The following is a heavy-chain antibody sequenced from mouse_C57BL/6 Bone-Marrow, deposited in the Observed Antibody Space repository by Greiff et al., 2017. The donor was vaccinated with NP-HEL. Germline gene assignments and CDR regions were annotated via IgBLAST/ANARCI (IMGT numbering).Heavy chain of an antibody. V-gene: IGHV1-26*01. CDR1: GYTFTDYY. D-gene: IGHD3-3*01. Sequence: EVQLQQSGPELVKPGASVKISCKASGYTFTDYYMNWVKQSHGKSLEWIGDINPNNGGTSYNQKFKGKATLTVDKSSSTAYMELRSLTSEDSAVYYCARDSPVWGTGTTVTGSS. CDR3: ARDSPV. CDR2: INPNNGGT. J-gene: IGHJ1*03.